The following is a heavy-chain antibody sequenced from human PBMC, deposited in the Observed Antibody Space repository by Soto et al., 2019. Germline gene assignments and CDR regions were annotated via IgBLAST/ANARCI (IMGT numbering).Heavy chain of an antibody. D-gene: IGHD3-10*01. Sequence: QVQLVESGGGVVQPGRSLTLSCVASGFTLSNYGMHWVRQAPGKGLEWVAVIWYDGTATYSADSEKGRFSISRDNAKNELFLQLSSLRAEDTAVYYCARNVGSSGSSRWFDTWGQGTLVTVSS. J-gene: IGHJ5*02. CDR2: IWYDGTAT. CDR1: GFTLSNYG. V-gene: IGHV3-33*01. CDR3: ARNVGSSGSSRWFDT.